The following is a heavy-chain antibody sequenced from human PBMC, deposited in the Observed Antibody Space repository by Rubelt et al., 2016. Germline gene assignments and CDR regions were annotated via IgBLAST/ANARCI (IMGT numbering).Heavy chain of an antibody. CDR1: GGSISSYY. CDR3: ARVSMMGGKVDY. D-gene: IGHD1-26*01. CDR2: IYHSGST. V-gene: IGHV4-59*01. Sequence: QVQLQESGPGLVKASETLSLTCTLSGGSISSYYWSWIRQPPGKRLEWIGYIYHSGSTNYSPSLKGRITMSVDTSKNQFSLKLGSLTAADTAAYYCARVSMMGGKVDYWGQGTLVTVSA. J-gene: IGHJ4*02.